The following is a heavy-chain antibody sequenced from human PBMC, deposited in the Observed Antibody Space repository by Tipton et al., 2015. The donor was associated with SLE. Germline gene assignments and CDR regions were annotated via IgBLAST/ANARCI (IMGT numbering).Heavy chain of an antibody. CDR3: ARSRAVAGPVYFDY. CDR2: INQDGSEK. Sequence: VQLVQSGGGLVQPGGSLRLSCAASGFTFSSYWMSWVRQAPGKGLEWVANINQDGSEKYYVDSVKGRFTISRDNAKNSLFLQLNSLRAEDTAVYYCARSRAVAGPVYFDYWGQGTLVTVSS. V-gene: IGHV3-7*01. D-gene: IGHD6-19*01. J-gene: IGHJ4*02. CDR1: GFTFSSYW.